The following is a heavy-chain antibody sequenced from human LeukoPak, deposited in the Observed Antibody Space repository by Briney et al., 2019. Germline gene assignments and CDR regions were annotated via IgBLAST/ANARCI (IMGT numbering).Heavy chain of an antibody. CDR1: GGSFSGYY. CDR3: ARGPRDSSSWTRYYYYGMDV. CDR2: INHSGST. J-gene: IGHJ6*02. D-gene: IGHD6-13*01. V-gene: IGHV4-34*01. Sequence: SETLSLTRAVYGGSFSGYYWSWIRQPPGKGLEWIGEINHSGSTNYNPSLKSRVTISVDTSKNQFSLKLSSVTAADTAVYYCARGPRDSSSWTRYYYYGMDVWGQGTTVTVSS.